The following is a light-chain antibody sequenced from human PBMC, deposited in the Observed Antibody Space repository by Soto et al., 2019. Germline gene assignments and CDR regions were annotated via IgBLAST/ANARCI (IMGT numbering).Light chain of an antibody. J-gene: IGLJ2*01. CDR3: SSFSATTTTTVV. Sequence: QSALTQPASVSGSPGQSITISCTGTSSDVGAYKYVSWYQQHPGKAPKLIIYEVSNRPSGVPNRFSASKSGNTASLTISGLQTEDEADYFCSSFSATTTTTVVFGRGTKVTVL. CDR2: EVS. V-gene: IGLV2-14*01. CDR1: SSDVGAYKY.